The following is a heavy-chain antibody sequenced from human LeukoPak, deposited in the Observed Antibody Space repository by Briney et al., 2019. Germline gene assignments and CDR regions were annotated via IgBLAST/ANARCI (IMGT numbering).Heavy chain of an antibody. D-gene: IGHD3/OR15-3a*01. CDR2: ISGSG. Sequence: GGSLRLSCAASGFTFSSYAMSWVRHAPRKGLEWVSAISGSGYADSVKGRFTISRDNSKNTLYLQMNSLRAEDTAVYYCAKRRGLAILYYYSMAVWGKGTTVTISS. V-gene: IGHV3-23*01. J-gene: IGHJ6*03. CDR1: GFTFSSYA. CDR3: AKRRGLAILYYYSMAV.